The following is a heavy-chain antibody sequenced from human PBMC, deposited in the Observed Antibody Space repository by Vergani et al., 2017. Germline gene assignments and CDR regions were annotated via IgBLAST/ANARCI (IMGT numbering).Heavy chain of an antibody. J-gene: IGHJ4*02. CDR3: ARAREDWNDEGY. CDR2: ISSSSSYT. CDR1: GFTFSDYY. V-gene: IGHV3-11*06. D-gene: IGHD1-1*01. Sequence: AASGFTFSDYYMSWIRQAPGKGLEWVSYISSSSSYTNYADSVKGRFTISRDNAKNSLYLQMNSLRAEDTAVYYCARAREDWNDEGYWGQGTLVTVSS.